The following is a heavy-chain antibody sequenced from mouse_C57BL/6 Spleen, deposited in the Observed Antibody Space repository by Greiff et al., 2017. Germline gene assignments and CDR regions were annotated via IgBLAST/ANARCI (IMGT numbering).Heavy chain of an antibody. J-gene: IGHJ3*02. V-gene: IGHV5-6*01. CDR1: GFTFSSSG. CDR2: ISSGGSYN. Sequence: EVKLMESGGDLVKPGGSLKLSCAASGFTFSSSGMSWVRQTPDKRLEWVATISSGGSYNYHPDSVKGRFTISRDNAKNTLYLQMSSLKSEDTAMYYCARHEGWLLPWGQGTLVTVSA. CDR3: ARHEGWLLP. D-gene: IGHD2-3*01.